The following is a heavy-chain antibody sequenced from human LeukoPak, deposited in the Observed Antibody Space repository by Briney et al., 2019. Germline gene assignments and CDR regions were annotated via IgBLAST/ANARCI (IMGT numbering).Heavy chain of an antibody. J-gene: IGHJ4*02. CDR1: GDSVSSNSAA. V-gene: IGHV6-1*01. CDR2: TYYRSKWYN. D-gene: IGHD6-13*01. Sequence: SQTISLTCAISGDSVSSNSAAWNWIRQSPSRGLARLGRTYYRSKWYNDYAVSVKSRITINPDTSKNQFSLQLNSVTPEDTAVYYCARSIAAAGSFDYWGQGTLVTVSS. CDR3: ARSIAAAGSFDY.